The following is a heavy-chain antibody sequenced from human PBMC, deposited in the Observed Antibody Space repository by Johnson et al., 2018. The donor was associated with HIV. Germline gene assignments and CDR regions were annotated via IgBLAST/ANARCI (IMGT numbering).Heavy chain of an antibody. CDR1: RFTVSSYD. CDR3: ARAGKWSGDAFGI. J-gene: IGHJ3*02. CDR2: IHTAGDT. Sequence: VQLVESGGGLVQPGGSLTLSCAASRFTVSSYDMHWVRQPTGKGLEWVSVIHTAGDTYYAGSVKGRFTISRENAKKSLYLQMNSLKAGDTAVYYCARAGKWSGDAFGIWGQGTTVTVSS. D-gene: IGHD3-10*01. V-gene: IGHV3-13*01.